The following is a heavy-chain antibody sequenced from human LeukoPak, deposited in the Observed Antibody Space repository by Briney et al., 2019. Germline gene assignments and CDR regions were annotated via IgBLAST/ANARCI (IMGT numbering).Heavy chain of an antibody. J-gene: IGHJ5*02. D-gene: IGHD6-13*01. CDR1: GFTFDVYA. CDR3: AKGGAGSWFDP. CDR2: ISWNSGSI. V-gene: IGHV3-9*01. Sequence: PGRSLRLSCAASGFTFDVYAMHWVRQAPGKGLEWVSGISWNSGSIGYADSVKGRFTISRDNAKNSLYLQMNSLRAEDTALYYCAKGGAGSWFDPWGQGTLVTVSS.